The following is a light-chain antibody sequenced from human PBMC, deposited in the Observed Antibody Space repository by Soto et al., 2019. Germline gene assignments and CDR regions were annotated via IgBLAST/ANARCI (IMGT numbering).Light chain of an antibody. Sequence: QAVVTQEPSLTVSPGGTVTLTCGSSTGVVTSGHFPYWFQQKPGQAPRTLIFDTTNKHSWTPARFSGSLLGGKAALTLSGAQPEDEAEYYCLLYDSGWRVFGGGTKLTVL. CDR1: TGVVTSGHF. J-gene: IGLJ2*01. CDR3: LLYDSGWRV. V-gene: IGLV7-46*01. CDR2: DTT.